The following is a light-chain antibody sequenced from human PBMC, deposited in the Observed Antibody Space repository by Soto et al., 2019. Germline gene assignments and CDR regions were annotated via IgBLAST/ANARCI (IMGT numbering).Light chain of an antibody. Sequence: EIVLTQSPATLSLSPGERATLSCRASQSVGRNLAWYQHKPGQAPRLLIYDASTGATGVPARFSGGGSGTDFTLTINTLEPEDFTVYYCQQRSSWHLTFGGGTHVEMK. CDR1: QSVGRN. J-gene: IGKJ4*01. CDR3: QQRSSWHLT. CDR2: DAS. V-gene: IGKV3-11*01.